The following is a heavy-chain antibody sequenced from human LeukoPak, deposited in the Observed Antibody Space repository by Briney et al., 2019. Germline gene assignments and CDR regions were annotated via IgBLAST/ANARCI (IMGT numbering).Heavy chain of an antibody. CDR3: AKDKYYYDSSGYIDY. Sequence: GGSLRLSCAASGFTFDDYAMHWVRQAPGKGLEWVSLISWDGGSTYYADSVKGRFTISRDNSKNSLYLQMNSLRAEDTALYYCAKDKYYYDSSGYIDYWGQGTLVTVSS. J-gene: IGHJ4*02. V-gene: IGHV3-43D*03. CDR1: GFTFDDYA. CDR2: ISWDGGST. D-gene: IGHD3-22*01.